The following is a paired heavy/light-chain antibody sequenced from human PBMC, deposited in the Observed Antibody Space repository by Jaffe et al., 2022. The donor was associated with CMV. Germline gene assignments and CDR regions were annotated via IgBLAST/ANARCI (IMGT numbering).Light chain of an antibody. V-gene: IGLV1-51*02. CDR1: SSNIGNNY. J-gene: IGLJ2*01. CDR3: GTWDGRLSGHAL. Sequence: QSVLTQPPSVSAAPGQKVTISCSGSSSNIGNNYVSWYQQLPGTAPKLLIYENNKRPSGIPDRFSGSKSGTSATLGITGLQTGDEADYYCGTWDGRLSGHALLGGGTKLTVL. CDR2: ENN.
Heavy chain of an antibody. CDR1: GDSISNNY. D-gene: IGHD4-4*01. CDR2: IFHSGST. J-gene: IGHJ6*03. CDR3: ARSVRDFDSKGFYYYMDV. V-gene: IGHV4-59*01. Sequence: QVQLQESGPGLVKPSETLSLTCTVSGDSISNNYWSWIRQPPGKGLDWIGHIFHSGSTNYNPSLTSRVTISVDTSKNQFSLKLNSVTAADTALYFCARSVRDFDSKGFYYYMDVWGKGTTVTVSS.